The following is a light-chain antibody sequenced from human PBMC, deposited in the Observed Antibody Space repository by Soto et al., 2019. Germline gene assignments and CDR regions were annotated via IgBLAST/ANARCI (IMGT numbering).Light chain of an antibody. J-gene: IGKJ4*01. Sequence: DIQMTQSPSTLSASVGDRVTITCRASQSISSWLAWYQQKPGKAPKLLIYDASSLESGVPSRFSGSGSGTDFTLTITTLQPEDFATYYCQQSYSAPTTFGGGTKVDIK. CDR3: QQSYSAPTT. CDR2: DAS. CDR1: QSISSW. V-gene: IGKV1-5*01.